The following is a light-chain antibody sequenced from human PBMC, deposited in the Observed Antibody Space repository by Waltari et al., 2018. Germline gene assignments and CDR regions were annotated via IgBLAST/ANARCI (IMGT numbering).Light chain of an antibody. CDR1: HSVLYSPDNNNY. Sequence: DMVMTQSPDSLTVSLGERATLNCKSSHSVLYSPDNNNYLAWYQQKAGQPPKLLIYWASTRESGVPDRFSGSGSGTDFTLTISSLRAEDVAVYYCQQYYTTPHTFGQGTKVEIK. J-gene: IGKJ2*01. V-gene: IGKV4-1*01. CDR2: WAS. CDR3: QQYYTTPHT.